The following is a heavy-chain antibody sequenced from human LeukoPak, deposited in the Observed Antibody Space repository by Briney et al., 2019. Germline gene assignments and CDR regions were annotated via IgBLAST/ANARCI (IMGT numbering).Heavy chain of an antibody. D-gene: IGHD4-17*01. CDR2: ISGAGDNP. V-gene: IGHV3-23*01. J-gene: IGHJ4*02. Sequence: GGSLRLSCAASGFSFSSYAMSWVRQAPGKGLEWVSVISGAGDNPYYADSVKGRFTISRDNSKNTLYLQMDSLSVEPTAIYYCADYGDVIFEHWGQGTLVTVSS. CDR3: ADYGDVIFEH. CDR1: GFSFSSYA.